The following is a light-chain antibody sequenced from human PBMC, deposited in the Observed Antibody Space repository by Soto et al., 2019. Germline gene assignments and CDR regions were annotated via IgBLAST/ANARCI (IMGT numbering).Light chain of an antibody. CDR3: QQYYHSPLT. CDR1: RTVLHSSTNKNH. V-gene: IGKV4-1*01. J-gene: IGKJ1*01. Sequence: DIVMTQSPDSLAVSLGERATINCKSSRTVLHSSTNKNHLAWYQQKPGQPPKLLIYWTSTRESGVPDRFSGSGSGTDFTLTISSLQAEDVAVYYCQQYYHSPLTLGQGTKVDIK. CDR2: WTS.